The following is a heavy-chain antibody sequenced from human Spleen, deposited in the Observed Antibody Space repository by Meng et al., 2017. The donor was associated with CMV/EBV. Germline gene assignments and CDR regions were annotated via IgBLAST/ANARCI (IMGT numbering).Heavy chain of an antibody. CDR1: GGSISSGDYY. Sequence: SETLSLTCTVSGGSISSGDYYWSWIRQPPGKGLEWIGHIYYSGNAYYKPSLKSRFSISVDTSKNQFSLKVRFVTAADTAVYFCARDSIVDVPGPTPTTGYFYAMDVWGQGTTVTVSS. J-gene: IGHJ6*02. CDR2: IYYSGNA. V-gene: IGHV4-30-4*01. D-gene: IGHD2-2*01. CDR3: ARDSIVDVPGPTPTTGYFYAMDV.